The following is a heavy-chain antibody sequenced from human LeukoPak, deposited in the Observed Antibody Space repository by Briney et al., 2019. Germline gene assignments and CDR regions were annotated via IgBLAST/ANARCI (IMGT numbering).Heavy chain of an antibody. CDR2: IKEDGSEK. V-gene: IGHV3-7*05. CDR1: GFTFSSYW. D-gene: IGHD6-19*01. CDR3: ASHSRGWYFFDY. J-gene: IGHJ4*02. Sequence: GGPLRLSCAASGFTFSSYWMSWVRQAPGKGLEWVANIKEDGSEKYYVDSVKGRFTISRDNAKSSLHLQLNSLRAEDTAVYYCASHSRGWYFFDYWGQGTLVTVSS.